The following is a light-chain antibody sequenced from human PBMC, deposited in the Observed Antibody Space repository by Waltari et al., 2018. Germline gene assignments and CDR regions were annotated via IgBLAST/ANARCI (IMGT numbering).Light chain of an antibody. CDR3: QSYDSSLSALV. CDR2: GNN. J-gene: IGLJ3*02. CDR1: SSNIGPGSD. V-gene: IGLV1-40*01. Sequence: QSVLTQPPSVSGAPGQRVTLSCTGDSSNIGPGSDVQCYQQVPLTAPRLLLFGNNNRPSGIPDRFSASKSGTSASLAITGLQADDEADYYCQSYDSSLSALVFGGGTKLTVL.